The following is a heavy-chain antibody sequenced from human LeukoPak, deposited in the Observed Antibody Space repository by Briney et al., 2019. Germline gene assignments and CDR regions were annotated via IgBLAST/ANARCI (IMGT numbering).Heavy chain of an antibody. D-gene: IGHD6-19*01. Sequence: SGTLSLTCAVSGDSISSNNWWSWVRQPPGKGLEWIGEIYHSGSTNYNPSLKSRVTISVDTSKNQFSLKLNSVTAADTAVYYCARGGWTAFDYWGQGTLVTVSS. CDR1: GDSISSNNW. CDR2: IYHSGST. CDR3: ARGGWTAFDY. V-gene: IGHV4-4*02. J-gene: IGHJ4*02.